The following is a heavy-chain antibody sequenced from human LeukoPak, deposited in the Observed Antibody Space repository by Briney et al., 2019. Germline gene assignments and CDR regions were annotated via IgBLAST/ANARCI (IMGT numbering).Heavy chain of an antibody. Sequence: TGGSLRLSCAASGFTFSSYWMSWVRQAPGKGLEWVAVISYDGSNKYYADSVKGRFTISRDNSKNTLYLQMNSLRAEDTAVYYCAKDGPYYDFWSGLPTYYYYYMDVWGKGTTVTVSS. J-gene: IGHJ6*03. CDR3: AKDGPYYDFWSGLPTYYYYYMDV. CDR1: GFTFSSYW. D-gene: IGHD3-3*01. V-gene: IGHV3-30*18. CDR2: ISYDGSNK.